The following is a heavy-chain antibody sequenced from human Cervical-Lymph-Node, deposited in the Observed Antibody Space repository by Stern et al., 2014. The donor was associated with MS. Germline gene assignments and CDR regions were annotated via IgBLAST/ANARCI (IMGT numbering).Heavy chain of an antibody. D-gene: IGHD3-22*01. V-gene: IGHV1-18*01. CDR1: GYTLTKFG. Sequence: VQLVESGAEVRKPGASVKVSCKTSGYTLTKFGTGWVRQAPGKGLEWVGWISAFNGKTNYGQKFQGRVTMTTDTSTNTVYMELRSLRSDDTAVYYCARDAETRYYDSSGYSYFDSWGQGTLITVSS. J-gene: IGHJ4*02. CDR2: ISAFNGKT. CDR3: ARDAETRYYDSSGYSYFDS.